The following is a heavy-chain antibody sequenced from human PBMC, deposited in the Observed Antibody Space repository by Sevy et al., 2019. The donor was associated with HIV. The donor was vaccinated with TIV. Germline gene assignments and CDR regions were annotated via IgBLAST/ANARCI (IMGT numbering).Heavy chain of an antibody. CDR1: GGSISSYY. CDR3: ARSPWWGSYYYYYGMDV. Sequence: SETLSLTCTVSGGSISSYYWSWIRQPPGKGLEWIGYIYYSGSTNYNPSLKSRVTISVDTSKNQFSLKLSSVTAADTALYYCARSPWWGSYYYYYGMDVWGQGTTVTVSS. CDR2: IYYSGST. J-gene: IGHJ6*02. D-gene: IGHD2-8*02. V-gene: IGHV4-59*01.